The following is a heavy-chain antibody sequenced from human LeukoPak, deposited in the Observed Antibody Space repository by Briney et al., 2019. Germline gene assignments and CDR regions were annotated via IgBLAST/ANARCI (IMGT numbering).Heavy chain of an antibody. CDR3: ARDSGSGNNDY. D-gene: IGHD1-26*01. Sequence: ASVKVSCKASGYTFPSYFMHWVRQAPGQGLEWMGIINPTGGSTTYAQKFQGRVTMTRDTSTSTVYMELSSLRSDDTAVYYCARDSGSGNNDYWGQGTLVTVSS. J-gene: IGHJ4*02. CDR1: GYTFPSYF. V-gene: IGHV1-46*01. CDR2: INPTGGST.